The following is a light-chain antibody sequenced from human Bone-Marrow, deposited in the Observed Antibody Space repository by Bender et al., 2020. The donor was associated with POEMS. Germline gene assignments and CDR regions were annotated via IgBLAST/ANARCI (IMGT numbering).Light chain of an antibody. CDR2: EVS. CDR3: QSYDNSLSGVV. V-gene: IGLV2-8*01. CDR1: SSDVGGYNY. Sequence: QSALTQPPSASGSPGQSVTISCTGTSSDVGGYNYVSWYQPHPGKAPKVMIYEVSKRPSGVPDRFSGSKSDNTASLTVSGLQAEDEADYYCQSYDNSLSGVVFGGGTKLTVL. J-gene: IGLJ2*01.